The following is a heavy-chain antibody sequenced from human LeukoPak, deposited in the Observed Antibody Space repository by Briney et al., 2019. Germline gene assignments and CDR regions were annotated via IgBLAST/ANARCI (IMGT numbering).Heavy chain of an antibody. V-gene: IGHV4-39*07. J-gene: IGHJ3*02. CDR3: ARAHCTNGVCYRAAFDI. CDR2: IYHIGST. CDR1: GASISKIEDY. D-gene: IGHD2-8*01. Sequence: PSETLSLTCTVSGASISKIEDYWGWLRQSPGKGLEWIAAIYHIGSTYYNPSLKSRVTMSVDASKNQFSLKLSSVTAADTAVYYCARAHCTNGVCYRAAFDIWGQGTMVTVSS.